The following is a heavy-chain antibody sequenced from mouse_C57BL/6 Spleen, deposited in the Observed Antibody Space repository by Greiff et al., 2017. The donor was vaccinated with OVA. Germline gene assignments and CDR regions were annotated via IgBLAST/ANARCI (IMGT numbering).Heavy chain of an antibody. V-gene: IGHV1-55*01. J-gene: IGHJ4*01. CDR1: GYTFTSYW. D-gene: IGHD3-2*02. CDR2: IYPGSGST. CDR3: ARGSSGPYYYAMDY. Sequence: VQLQQPGAELVKPGASVKMSCKASGYTFTSYWITWVKQRPGQGLEWIGDIYPGSGSTNYNEKFKSKATLTVDTSSSTAYMQLSSLTSDDSAVYYCARGSSGPYYYAMDYWGQGTSVTVSS.